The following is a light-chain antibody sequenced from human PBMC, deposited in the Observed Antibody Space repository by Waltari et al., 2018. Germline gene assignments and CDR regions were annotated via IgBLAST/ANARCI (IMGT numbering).Light chain of an antibody. J-gene: IGKJ1*01. Sequence: DIQMTQPPSSLSASVGDRVTITCRASQSISSYLNWYQQKPGKAPNLLIYAAYSLQSGVPSRFSGSGSGTDFTLTISSLQAEDVAVYYCQQYYSTPITFGQGTKVEI. CDR3: QQYYSTPIT. V-gene: IGKV1-39*01. CDR2: AAY. CDR1: QSISSY.